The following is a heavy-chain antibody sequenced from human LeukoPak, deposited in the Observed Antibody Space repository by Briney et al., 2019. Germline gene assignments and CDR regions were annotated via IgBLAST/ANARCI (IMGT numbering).Heavy chain of an antibody. CDR2: IYYSGST. D-gene: IGHD3-22*01. CDR1: GGSISSYY. CDR3: ARDDPSDSSGYPDY. V-gene: IGHV4-59*01. Sequence: SETLSLTCTVSGGSISSYYWSWIRQPPGKGLEWIGYIYYSGSTNYNPSLKSRVTISVDTSKNQFSLKLSSVTAADTAVYYCARDDPSDSSGYPDYWGQGTLVTVSS. J-gene: IGHJ4*02.